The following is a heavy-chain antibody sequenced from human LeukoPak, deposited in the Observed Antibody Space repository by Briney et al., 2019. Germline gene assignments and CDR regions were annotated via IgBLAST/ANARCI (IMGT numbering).Heavy chain of an antibody. V-gene: IGHV3-23*01. J-gene: IGHJ4*02. CDR3: AKDRPGSGYPAPFDY. CDR2: ISGSGGST. CDR1: GFSFTNYW. Sequence: PGGSLRVSCAASGFSFTNYWMSWVRQAPGKGLEWVSAISGSGGSTYYADSVKGRFTISRDNSKNTLYLQMNSLRAEDTAVYYCAKDRPGSGYPAPFDYWGQGTLVTVSS. D-gene: IGHD3-22*01.